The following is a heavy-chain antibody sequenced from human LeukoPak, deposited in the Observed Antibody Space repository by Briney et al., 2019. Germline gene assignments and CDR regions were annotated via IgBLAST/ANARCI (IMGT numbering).Heavy chain of an antibody. J-gene: IGHJ4*02. Sequence: GGSLRLSCAASGFTFSSYAMSWVRQAPGKGLEWVSAISGSGRSTYYADSVKGRFTISRDNSKNTLYLQVNSLRAEDTAVYYCARAGDVAAFDYWGQGTLVTVSS. CDR2: ISGSGRST. D-gene: IGHD6-6*01. CDR1: GFTFSSYA. CDR3: ARAGDVAAFDY. V-gene: IGHV3-23*01.